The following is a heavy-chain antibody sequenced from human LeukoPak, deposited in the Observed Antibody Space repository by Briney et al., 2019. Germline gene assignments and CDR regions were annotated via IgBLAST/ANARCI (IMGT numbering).Heavy chain of an antibody. Sequence: SETLSLTCTVSGGSISPYYWSWIRQPPGKGLEWIGYIYYSGSTNYNPSLKSRVTMSIDTSKNQFSLKLNSVTAADTAVYYCARDKDPPYLWGRGTLVTVSS. J-gene: IGHJ2*01. CDR2: IYYSGST. CDR1: GGSISPYY. CDR3: ARDKDPPYL. V-gene: IGHV4-59*01.